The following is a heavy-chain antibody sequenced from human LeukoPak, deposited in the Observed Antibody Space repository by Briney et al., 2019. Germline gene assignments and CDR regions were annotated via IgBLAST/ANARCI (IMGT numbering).Heavy chain of an antibody. J-gene: IGHJ4*02. CDR1: GGSFSGYY. D-gene: IGHD6-19*01. CDR2: TYTSGNT. CDR3: AREGVSSGRGSDY. Sequence: PSETLSLTCAVYGGSFSGYYWSWIRQPAGKGLEWIGRTYTSGNTNYNPSLKSRVTMSVDTSKNHFSLKLSSVTAADTAVYYCAREGVSSGRGSDYWGQGTLVTVSS. V-gene: IGHV4-4*07.